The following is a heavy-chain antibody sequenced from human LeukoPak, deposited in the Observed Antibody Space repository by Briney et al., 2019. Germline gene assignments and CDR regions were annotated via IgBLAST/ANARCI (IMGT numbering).Heavy chain of an antibody. D-gene: IGHD1-26*01. CDR1: GLTFSNYG. V-gene: IGHV3-23*01. CDR2: ISDSGART. CDR3: AREVGVSTPYFDY. Sequence: GGSLRLSCAASGLTFSNYGMTWVRQAPGKGLEWVSIISDSGARTYYADSVKGRFTISRDNPMNTPYLHMNSLSAEDTAVYHCAREVGVSTPYFDYWGQGTLVTVSS. J-gene: IGHJ4*02.